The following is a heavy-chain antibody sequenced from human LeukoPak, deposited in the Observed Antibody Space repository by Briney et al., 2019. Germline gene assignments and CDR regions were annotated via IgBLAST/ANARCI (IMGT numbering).Heavy chain of an antibody. D-gene: IGHD4-17*01. CDR1: GGTFSSYA. Sequence: GSSVKVSCKASGGTFSSYAISWVRQAPGQGLEWMGRIIPILGIANYAQKFQGRVTITADKSTSTAYMEPSSLRSEDTAVYYCAREGYGDYVGWFDPWSQGTLVTVSS. CDR3: AREGYGDYVGWFDP. CDR2: IIPILGIA. J-gene: IGHJ5*02. V-gene: IGHV1-69*04.